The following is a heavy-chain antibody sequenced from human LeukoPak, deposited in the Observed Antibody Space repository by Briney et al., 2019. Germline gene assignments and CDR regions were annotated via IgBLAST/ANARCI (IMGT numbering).Heavy chain of an antibody. Sequence: ASVKVSCKASGYTFTGYYMHWVRQAPGQGLEWMGWINPNSGGAYYAQKFQGRVTMTRDSSISTAYMELSRLRSDDTAVYYRARVQFTDYWGQGTLVTVSS. V-gene: IGHV1-2*02. D-gene: IGHD6-19*01. CDR3: ARVQFTDY. J-gene: IGHJ4*02. CDR2: INPNSGGA. CDR1: GYTFTGYY.